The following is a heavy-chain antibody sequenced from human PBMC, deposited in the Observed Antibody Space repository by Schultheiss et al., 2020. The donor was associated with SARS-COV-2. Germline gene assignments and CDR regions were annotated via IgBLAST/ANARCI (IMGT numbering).Heavy chain of an antibody. Sequence: SETLSLTCAVYGGSFSGYYWSWIRQPPGKGLEWIGEINHSGSTNYNPSLKSRVTISVDTSKNQFSLKLSSVTAADTAVYYCARGQEVVRGVPSYYGMDVWGQGTTVTVSS. D-gene: IGHD3-10*01. V-gene: IGHV4-34*01. CDR2: INHSGST. J-gene: IGHJ6*02. CDR1: GGSFSGYY. CDR3: ARGQEVVRGVPSYYGMDV.